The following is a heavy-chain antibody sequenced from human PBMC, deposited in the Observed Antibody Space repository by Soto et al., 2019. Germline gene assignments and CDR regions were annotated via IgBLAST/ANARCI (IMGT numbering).Heavy chain of an antibody. CDR3: ENGICCSGTCCIEY. CDR2: IRDSGGST. V-gene: IGHV3-23*01. CDR1: GFTFSNYA. Sequence: GGSLRLSCAASGFTFSNYATMWVRQAPGKGLEGGSSIRDSGGSTYYADPVKGRFSISRDNSNTTLSLQLNSVRAEATAVYYCENGICCSGTCCIEYWGQGALVTVSS. J-gene: IGHJ4*02. D-gene: IGHD3-10*02.